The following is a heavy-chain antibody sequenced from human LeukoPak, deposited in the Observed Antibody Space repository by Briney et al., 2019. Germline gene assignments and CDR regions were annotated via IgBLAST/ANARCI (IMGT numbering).Heavy chain of an antibody. CDR1: GGSISSHY. J-gene: IGHJ4*02. V-gene: IGHV4-59*11. Sequence: SETLSLTCTVSGGSISSHYWRWIRQPPGKGLEWIGYIYYSGSTNYNPSLKSRVTISVDTSKNQFSLKLSSVTAADTAVYYCARRGYSSYKFDYWDQGTLVTVSS. CDR2: IYYSGST. D-gene: IGHD6-13*01. CDR3: ARRGYSSYKFDY.